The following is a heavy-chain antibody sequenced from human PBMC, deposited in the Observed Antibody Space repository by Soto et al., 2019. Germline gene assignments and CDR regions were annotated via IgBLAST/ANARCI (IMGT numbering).Heavy chain of an antibody. D-gene: IGHD2-2*01. Sequence: PGGSLRLSCAASGFTYDDYAMHWVRQVPGKGLEWVSGISWNSGSIDYADSVKGRFTISRDNAKNSLYLQMNSLRAEDTAVYYCAKGSRYCSSTSCYPYYYYYGMDVWGQGTTVTVSS. CDR2: ISWNSGSI. CDR1: GFTYDDYA. CDR3: AKGSRYCSSTSCYPYYYYYGMDV. J-gene: IGHJ6*02. V-gene: IGHV3-9*01.